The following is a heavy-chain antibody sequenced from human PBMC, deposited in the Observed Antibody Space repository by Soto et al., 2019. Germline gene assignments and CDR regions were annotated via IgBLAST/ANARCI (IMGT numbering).Heavy chain of an antibody. J-gene: IGHJ4*02. CDR1: GFTFSDYY. D-gene: IGHD3-22*01. Sequence: VGSLRLSCAASGFTFSDYYMSWIRQAPGKGLEWVSYISSSSSYTNYADYVKGRFTISRDNAKNSLYLQMNSLRAEDMAVYYCAGCYYDSSGYSYLDYWGQGTLVTVSS. CDR2: ISSSSSYT. CDR3: AGCYYDSSGYSYLDY. V-gene: IGHV3-11*06.